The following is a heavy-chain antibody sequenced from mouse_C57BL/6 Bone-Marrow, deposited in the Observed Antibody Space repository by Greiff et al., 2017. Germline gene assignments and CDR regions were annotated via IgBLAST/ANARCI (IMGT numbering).Heavy chain of an antibody. CDR1: GYIFTSYW. Sequence: QVHVKQPGAELVKPGASVKMSCKASGYIFTSYWITWVKQRPGQGLEWIGDIYPGSGSTNYNEKFKSKATLTVDTSSSTAYMQLSSLTSEDSAVYYCARSPYYYGSSWYFDVWGTGTTVTVSS. V-gene: IGHV1-55*01. CDR3: ARSPYYYGSSWYFDV. J-gene: IGHJ1*03. D-gene: IGHD1-1*01. CDR2: IYPGSGST.